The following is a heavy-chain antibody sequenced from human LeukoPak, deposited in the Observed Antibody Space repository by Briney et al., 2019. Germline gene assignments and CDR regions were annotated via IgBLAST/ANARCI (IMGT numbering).Heavy chain of an antibody. CDR3: ASQDYYYDSSGYYTARGAFDI. V-gene: IGHV4-34*01. J-gene: IGHJ3*02. CDR2: IYHSGST. Sequence: SETLSLTCAVYGGSFSGYYWSWIRQPPGKGLEWVGEIYHSGSTNYNPSLKSRVTISVDKSKNQFSLKLSSVTAADTAVYYCASQDYYYDSSGYYTARGAFDIWGQGTMVTVSS. D-gene: IGHD3-22*01. CDR1: GGSFSGYY.